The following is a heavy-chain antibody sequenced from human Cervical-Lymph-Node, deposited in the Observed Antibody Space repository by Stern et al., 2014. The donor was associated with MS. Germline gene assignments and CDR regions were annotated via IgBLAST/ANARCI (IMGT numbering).Heavy chain of an antibody. Sequence: QVQLVESGPGLVKPSQTLSLTCTVSGGSISSGDCYWTWIRQPAGKGLEXIGRIYTSGSANYNPSLKSRVTMSVDTSKNQFSLKLSSVTAADTAVYYCARAPRWLQGSDAFDIWGQGTVVTVSS. CDR1: GGSISSGDCY. CDR3: ARAPRWLQGSDAFDI. J-gene: IGHJ3*02. D-gene: IGHD5-24*01. CDR2: IYTSGSA. V-gene: IGHV4-61*02.